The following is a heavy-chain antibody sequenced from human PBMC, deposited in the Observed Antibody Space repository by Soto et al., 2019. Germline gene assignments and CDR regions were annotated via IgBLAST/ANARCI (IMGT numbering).Heavy chain of an antibody. CDR2: IYYSGST. Sequence: QVQLQESGPGLVKPSETLSLTCTVSGGSISSYYWSWIRQPPGKGLEWIGYIYYSGSTNYNPSLKSRVTISVDTSKNQFSLKLSSVTAADTAVYYCARHSGGIAPWFDPWGQGTLVTVSS. J-gene: IGHJ5*02. V-gene: IGHV4-59*08. D-gene: IGHD6-13*01. CDR3: ARHSGGIAPWFDP. CDR1: GGSISSYY.